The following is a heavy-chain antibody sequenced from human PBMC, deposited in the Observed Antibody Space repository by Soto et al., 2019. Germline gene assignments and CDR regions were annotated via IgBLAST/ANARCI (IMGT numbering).Heavy chain of an antibody. J-gene: IGHJ4*02. CDR3: ARGISXIAVVQRGAPDKYYLDS. D-gene: IGHD3-22*01. V-gene: IGHV4-34*01. CDR2: INHSGNT. CDR1: GGSFSCYY. Sequence: PSETLSLTCAVYGGSFSCYYWSWIRQPPGKGLEWIGEINHSGNTNYNPSLKSRVTILVDTSKNQFSLNLNSVTAADTAVYYCARGISXIAVVQRGAPDKYYLDSWGQGTLVTVSS.